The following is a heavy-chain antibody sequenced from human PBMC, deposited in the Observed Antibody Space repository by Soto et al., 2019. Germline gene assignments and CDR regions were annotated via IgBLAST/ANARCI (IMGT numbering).Heavy chain of an antibody. Sequence: QVQLVQSGAEVKKPGSSVKVSCKASGGTFSSYTISWVRQAPGQGLEWMGRIIPILGIANYAQKFQDRVTITADKSTSTAYMELSSLRSEDTAVYYCASFAVAGYFDYWGQGTLVTVSS. CDR3: ASFAVAGYFDY. D-gene: IGHD6-19*01. V-gene: IGHV1-69*02. CDR1: GGTFSSYT. CDR2: IIPILGIA. J-gene: IGHJ4*02.